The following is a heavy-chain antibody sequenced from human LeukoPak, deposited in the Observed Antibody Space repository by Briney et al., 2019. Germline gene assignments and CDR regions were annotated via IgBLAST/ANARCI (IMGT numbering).Heavy chain of an antibody. CDR2: INHSGST. Sequence: PSETLSLTCAVYGGSFSGYYWSWIRQPPGKGLEWIGEINHSGSTNYNPSLKSRVTISVDTSKNQFSLKLSSVTAADTAVYYCARGRLTYYYDSSGYYYVGWFDPWGQGTLVTVSS. CDR3: ARGRLTYYYDSSGYYYVGWFDP. J-gene: IGHJ5*02. CDR1: GGSFSGYY. V-gene: IGHV4-34*01. D-gene: IGHD3-22*01.